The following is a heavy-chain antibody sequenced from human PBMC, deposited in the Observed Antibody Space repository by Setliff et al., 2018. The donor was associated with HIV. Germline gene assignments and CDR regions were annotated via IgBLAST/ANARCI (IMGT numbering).Heavy chain of an antibody. Sequence: SETLSLTCIVSGGSISSSSYYWGWIRQPPGKGLEWIGSIDYTGKTHYNPSLKSRVTISADTSKSQFSLNLSSVTAADTAVYYCARKNRGAPAPFDYWGQGTLVNVSS. D-gene: IGHD6-25*01. CDR1: GGSISSSSYY. V-gene: IGHV4-39*01. CDR2: IDYTGKT. CDR3: ARKNRGAPAPFDY. J-gene: IGHJ4*02.